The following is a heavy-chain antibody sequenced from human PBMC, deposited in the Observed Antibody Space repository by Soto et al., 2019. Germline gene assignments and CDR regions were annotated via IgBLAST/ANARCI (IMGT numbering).Heavy chain of an antibody. CDR1: GFTFDDYA. V-gene: IGHV3-9*01. CDR3: VRSKGGYSYGTPFDY. D-gene: IGHD5-18*01. J-gene: IGHJ4*02. Sequence: EVQLEVSGGALVQPGRSLRLSCAASGFTFDDYAMHWVRQGLGKGLEWVSSISWNSGNIGYADSVKGRFTTSRDNAKNSLYLQMNSLRPEDTALYYCVRSKGGYSYGTPFDYWGQGTRVTVSS. CDR2: ISWNSGNI.